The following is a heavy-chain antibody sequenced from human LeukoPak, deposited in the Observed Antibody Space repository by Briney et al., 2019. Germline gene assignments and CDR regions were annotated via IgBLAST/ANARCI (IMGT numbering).Heavy chain of an antibody. J-gene: IGHJ6*03. CDR1: GGSIRSYY. V-gene: IGHV4-59*01. CDR2: IYYSGST. Sequence: SETLSLTCTVSGGSIRSYYWSWIRQPPGKGLVWIGDIYYSGSTNYNPSLKSRVTISIDTSKNQCSLKLTSVTAADTAVYYCARFSSGSYYYYYMDVWGKGTTVTVSS. D-gene: IGHD6-19*01. CDR3: ARFSSGSYYYYYMDV.